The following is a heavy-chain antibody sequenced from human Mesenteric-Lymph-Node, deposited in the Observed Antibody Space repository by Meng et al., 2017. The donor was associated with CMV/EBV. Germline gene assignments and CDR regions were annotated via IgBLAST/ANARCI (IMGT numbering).Heavy chain of an antibody. V-gene: IGHV3-21*01. J-gene: IGHJ4*02. Sequence: GESLKISCAASGFTFSSYSMNWVRRAPGKGLEWVSSITSSSVYIYYADSVKGRFTVSRDNAKNSLYLQMNSLRAEDTAVYYCARVPLIVVVPAAYDYWGQGTLVTVSS. D-gene: IGHD2-2*01. CDR1: GFTFSSYS. CDR2: ITSSSVYI. CDR3: ARVPLIVVVPAAYDY.